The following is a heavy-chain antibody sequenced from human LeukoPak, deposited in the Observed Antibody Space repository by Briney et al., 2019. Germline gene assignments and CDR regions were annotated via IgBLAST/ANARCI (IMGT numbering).Heavy chain of an antibody. CDR2: IYYSGGT. CDR3: ARSQYTISSGWFDP. D-gene: IGHD6-6*01. V-gene: IGHV4-59*08. Sequence: SETLSLTCTPSGGSISSRYWSGIRPPPRKGLEYMGSIYYSGGTNYNPSLPSRATISVDTTKIQFSLKLSSVTAADTAVYYCARSQYTISSGWFDPWGQGTLVTVSS. CDR1: GGSISSRY. J-gene: IGHJ5*02.